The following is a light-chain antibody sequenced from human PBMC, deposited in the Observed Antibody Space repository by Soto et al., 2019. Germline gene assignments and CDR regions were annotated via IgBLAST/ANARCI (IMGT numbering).Light chain of an antibody. Sequence: DIQMTQSPSSLSASVGDRVTITCRASQNIDSYLNWYQQRPGKAPKLLIHDASSLQSGVPSRFSGSGYGTDFALTINSLQPEDFATIYCQQTYSTPWTFGQGTKVEIK. J-gene: IGKJ1*01. CDR3: QQTYSTPWT. CDR2: DAS. V-gene: IGKV1-39*01. CDR1: QNIDSY.